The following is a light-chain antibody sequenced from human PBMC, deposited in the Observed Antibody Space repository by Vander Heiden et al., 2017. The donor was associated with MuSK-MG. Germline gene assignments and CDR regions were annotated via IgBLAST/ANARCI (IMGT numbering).Light chain of an antibody. CDR2: KSS. Sequence: DIQMTQSPSTLSASVGDRVTITCRASQSISSWLAWYQQKPGRAPKLLIYKSSTLESGVPSRFSGSGSGTEFTLTISSLHPDDFATYYCQHYNGYLVTFGQGTKLEIK. V-gene: IGKV1-5*03. CDR1: QSISSW. CDR3: QHYNGYLVT. J-gene: IGKJ2*01.